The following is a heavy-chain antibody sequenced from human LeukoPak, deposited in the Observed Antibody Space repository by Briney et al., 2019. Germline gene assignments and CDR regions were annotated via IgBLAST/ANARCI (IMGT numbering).Heavy chain of an antibody. CDR2: ITGSGGTT. J-gene: IGHJ4*02. CDR3: ASTEGTSTYSASGSYRLDY. V-gene: IGHV3-23*01. CDR1: GFTFSSSA. Sequence: PGGSLRLSCEASGFTFSSSAMSWVRQAPGKGLEWVSAITGSGGTTYYADSVKGRFTISRDNSKNTLYLQMNNLRAEDTAGYYCASTEGTSTYSASGSYRLDYWGQGTLVTVSS. D-gene: IGHD3-10*01.